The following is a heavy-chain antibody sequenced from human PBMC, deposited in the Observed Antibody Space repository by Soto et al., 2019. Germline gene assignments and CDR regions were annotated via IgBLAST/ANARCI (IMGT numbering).Heavy chain of an antibody. D-gene: IGHD6-19*01. CDR3: SRDRPIPVAGTIYYYYGMDV. CDR1: GFTFSSYS. Sequence: GGSLRLSCAASGFTFSSYSMNWVRQAPGKGLEWVSSISSSSSYIYYADSVKGRFTISRDNAKNSLYLQMNSLIAEDTAVYYCSRDRPIPVAGTIYYYYGMDVLGQGTTVTGSS. J-gene: IGHJ6*02. V-gene: IGHV3-21*01. CDR2: ISSSSSYI.